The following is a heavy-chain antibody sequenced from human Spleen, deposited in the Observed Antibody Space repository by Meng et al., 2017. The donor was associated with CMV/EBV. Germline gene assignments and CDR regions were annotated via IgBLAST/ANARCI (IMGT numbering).Heavy chain of an antibody. CDR3: AKSYFHWYFDV. CDR2: INEDGSRT. CDR1: GFTLSRYW. V-gene: IGHV3-74*01. J-gene: IGHJ2*01. Sequence: GGSLRLSCAASGFTLSRYWMHWVRQAPGKGLVWVSRINEDGSRTDYADSVKGRFTISRDSAKNSLFLQMNNVRAEDTAVYYCAKSYFHWYFDVWGRGTLVTVSS. D-gene: IGHD3-9*01.